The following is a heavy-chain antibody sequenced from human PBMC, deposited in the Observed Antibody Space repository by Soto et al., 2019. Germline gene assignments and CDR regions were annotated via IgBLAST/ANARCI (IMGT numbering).Heavy chain of an antibody. CDR2: IIPIFGTA. J-gene: IGHJ6*02. CDR1: GGTFSSYA. CDR3: ARNKRSSPTHRSSWKHYYYYGMDA. V-gene: IGHV1-69*13. D-gene: IGHD6-13*01. Sequence: SVKVSCKASGGTFSSYAISWVRQAPGQGLEWMGGIIPIFGTANYAQKFQGRVTITADESTSTAYMELSSLRSEDTAVYYCARNKRSSPTHRSSWKHYYYYGMDAWGQGTTVTVSS.